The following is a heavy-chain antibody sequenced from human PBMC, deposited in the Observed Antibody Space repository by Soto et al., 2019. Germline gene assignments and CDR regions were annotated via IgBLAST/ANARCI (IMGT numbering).Heavy chain of an antibody. J-gene: IGHJ5*02. CDR1: GGSLSGYY. Sequence: SETLSLTCAVYGGSLSGYYWNWIRQPPGKGLEWIGEINHSGSTTYNPSLKSRVAISVDTSKNQFSLKLSSVTAADTAVYYCAKDRRVHCSGGSCGPRGWFDPWGKGTLVTVSS. D-gene: IGHD2-15*01. V-gene: IGHV4-34*01. CDR3: AKDRRVHCSGGSCGPRGWFDP. CDR2: INHSGST.